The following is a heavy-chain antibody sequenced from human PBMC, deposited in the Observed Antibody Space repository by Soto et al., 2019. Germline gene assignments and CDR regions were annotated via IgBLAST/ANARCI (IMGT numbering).Heavy chain of an antibody. CDR2: IYWNDDK. D-gene: IGHD6-13*01. J-gene: IGHJ4*02. Sequence: QITLKESGPALVKPTQTLTLTCTFSGFSFRTSGVSVAWIRQPPGKALEWLALIYWNDDKRYSPSLKSRLTITKDTSKKQVVLRMTDMDPVDTATYYCAHRPPSGLNSSWTYAYWGQGILITVSS. V-gene: IGHV2-5*01. CDR3: AHRPPSGLNSSWTYAY. CDR1: GFSFRTSGVS.